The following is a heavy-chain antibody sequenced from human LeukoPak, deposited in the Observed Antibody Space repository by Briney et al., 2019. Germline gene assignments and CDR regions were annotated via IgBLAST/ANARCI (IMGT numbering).Heavy chain of an antibody. CDR2: IYTSGST. V-gene: IGHV4-4*07. D-gene: IGHD2-2*02. CDR1: GGSISSYY. CDR3: VRDLVVPAAIYYYYMDV. Sequence: PSETLSLTCTVSGGSISSYYWSWIRQPAGKGLEWIGRIYTSGSTNYNPSLKSRVTMSVDTSKNQFSLKLSSVTAADTAVYYCVRDLVVPAAIYYYYMDVWGKGTTVTVSS. J-gene: IGHJ6*03.